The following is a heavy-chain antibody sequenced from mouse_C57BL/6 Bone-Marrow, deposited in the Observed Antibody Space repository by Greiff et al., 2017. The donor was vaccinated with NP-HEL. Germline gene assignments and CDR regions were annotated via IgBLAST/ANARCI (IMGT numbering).Heavy chain of an antibody. Sequence: EVQRVESGPGLVKPSQSLSLTCSVTGYSITSGYYWNWIRQFPGNKLEWMGYISYDGSNNYNPSLKNRISITRDTSKNQFFLKLNSVTTEDTATYYCARDYYDYQYYFDYWGQGTTLTVSS. CDR1: GYSITSGYY. V-gene: IGHV3-6*01. J-gene: IGHJ2*01. CDR2: ISYDGSN. D-gene: IGHD2-4*01. CDR3: ARDYYDYQYYFDY.